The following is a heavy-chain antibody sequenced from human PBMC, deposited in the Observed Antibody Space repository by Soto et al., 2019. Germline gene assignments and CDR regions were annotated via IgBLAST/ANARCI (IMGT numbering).Heavy chain of an antibody. CDR1: GYTFTAYY. CDR3: AGDLPLYGGNSVLCNDA. V-gene: IGHV1-2*02. Sequence: ASVKVSCKASGYTFTAYYIHWVRQAPGQGLEWMGWINPNSGGTNSAQKFQGRVTMTRDTSINTAFMELTRLTSDDTAAYYCAGDLPLYGGNSVLCNDAWGQGTLVTVSS. D-gene: IGHD4-17*01. CDR2: INPNSGGT. J-gene: IGHJ5*02.